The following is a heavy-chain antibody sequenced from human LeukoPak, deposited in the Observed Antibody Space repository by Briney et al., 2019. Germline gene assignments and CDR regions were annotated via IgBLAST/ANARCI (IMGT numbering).Heavy chain of an antibody. D-gene: IGHD3-16*01. J-gene: IGHJ6*03. CDR2: IEEDGSEK. V-gene: IGHV3-7*03. CDR1: GFTLSSYW. Sequence: PGGSLRLSCAASGFTLSSYWMTWVRQAPGKGLEWVADIEEDGSEKYYVDSVKGRFTISRDNAKNSLYLQMNSLRAEDTAVYYCAREAGDRLGYYYYYYMDVWGKGTTVTVSS. CDR3: AREAGDRLGYYYYYYMDV.